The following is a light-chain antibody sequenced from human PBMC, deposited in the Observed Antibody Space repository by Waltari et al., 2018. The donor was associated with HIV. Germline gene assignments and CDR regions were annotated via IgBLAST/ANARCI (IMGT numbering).Light chain of an antibody. J-gene: IGLJ3*02. V-gene: IGLV1-51*01. CDR1: SPNIGTNY. CDR2: DND. CDR3: GTRDSSLTEDWV. Sequence: QSVLTQPPSVSAAPGQSVTIPCSGRSPNIGTNYVSWYQQPPGTAPKLLIYDNDKRPSGISDRFSGSKSATSATLAISGLRTGDEAHYYCGTRDSSLTEDWVFGGGTKLNVL.